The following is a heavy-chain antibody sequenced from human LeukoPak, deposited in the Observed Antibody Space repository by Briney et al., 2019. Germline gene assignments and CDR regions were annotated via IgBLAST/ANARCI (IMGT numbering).Heavy chain of an antibody. CDR2: INHSGST. CDR3: ARGTLYDYIWGSYRHSFDY. CDR1: GGSFSGYY. J-gene: IGHJ4*02. D-gene: IGHD3-16*02. V-gene: IGHV4-34*01. Sequence: PSETLSLTCAVYGGSFSGYYWSWIRQPPGKGLEWIGEINHSGSTNCNPSLKSRVTISVDTSKNQFSLKLSSVTAADTAVYYCARGTLYDYIWGSYRHSFDYWGQGTLVTVSS.